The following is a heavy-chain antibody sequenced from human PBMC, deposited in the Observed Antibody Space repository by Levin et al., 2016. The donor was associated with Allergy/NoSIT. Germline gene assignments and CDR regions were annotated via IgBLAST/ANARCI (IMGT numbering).Heavy chain of an antibody. CDR3: ARDCGSATCYYRN. D-gene: IGHD2-2*01. CDR2: ITAYNGDT. V-gene: IGHV1-18*01. Sequence: WVRQAPGQGLEWMGWITAYNGDTNYVQKFQGRVTMTTDTSTSTAYMELTSLRSDDTAVYYCARDCGSATCYYRNWGQGTLVTVSS. J-gene: IGHJ4*02.